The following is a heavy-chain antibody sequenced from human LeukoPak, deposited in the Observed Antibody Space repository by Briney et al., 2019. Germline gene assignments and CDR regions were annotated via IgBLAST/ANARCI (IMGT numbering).Heavy chain of an antibody. CDR3: ARDGLRATNWGLPQNWIDP. CDR2: MSYDGSNK. J-gene: IGHJ5*02. CDR1: GFIFSSYG. Sequence: GGSLRLSCAASGFIFSSYGMHWVRQAPGKGLEWVAVMSYDGSNKNYADSVKGRFTISRENTKNTLYLQMNSLRVEDTAVYYCARDGLRATNWGLPQNWIDPWGQGTLVTVSS. V-gene: IGHV3-30*03. D-gene: IGHD7-27*01.